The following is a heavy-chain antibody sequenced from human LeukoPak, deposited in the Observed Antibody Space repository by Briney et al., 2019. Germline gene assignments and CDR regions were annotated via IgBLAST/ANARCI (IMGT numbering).Heavy chain of an antibody. J-gene: IGHJ3*01. D-gene: IGHD3-22*01. V-gene: IGHV1-24*01. CDR1: GYTFTSYY. CDR3: ATGRLYYDRRGYYENDAFDL. Sequence: ASVKVSCKASGYTFTSYYMHWVRQAPGQGLEWMGGFDPEHGETIYAQKFQGRVIMTEDTSTDTAYMELSGLRSEDTAVYYCATGRLYYDRRGYYENDAFDLWGHGTRVTVTS. CDR2: FDPEHGET.